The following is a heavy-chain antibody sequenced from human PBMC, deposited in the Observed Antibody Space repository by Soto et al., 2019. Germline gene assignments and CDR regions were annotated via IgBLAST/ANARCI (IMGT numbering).Heavy chain of an antibody. CDR1: GGSISSKSYS. CDR2: FYYSENT. J-gene: IGHJ6*02. D-gene: IGHD2-2*01. CDR3: AXLAGXCSGNSCHGDYAMDV. Sequence: PSETXSLTCSVSGGSISSKSYSWGWILQPPGKGLEWIGTFYYSENTYYNPSLKSRVTISVDTSKNQFSLKLSSVTAADTAVYYCAXLAGXCSGNSCHGDYAMDVWGQGTTVTVSS. V-gene: IGHV4-39*01.